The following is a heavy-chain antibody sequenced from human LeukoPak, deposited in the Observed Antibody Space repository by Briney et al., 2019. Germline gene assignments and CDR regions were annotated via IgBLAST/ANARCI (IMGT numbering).Heavy chain of an antibody. CDR1: GDSVSSNTAA. D-gene: IGHD3-10*01. CDR3: ARDLLIWHNWFDP. J-gene: IGHJ5*02. Sequence: SQTLSLTCAISGDSVSSNTAAWSWIRQSPSRGLEWLGRTYYRSKWYNDYAVSVKSRITINPDTSKNQFSLQLDSVTPEDTAVYYCARDLLIWHNWFDPWGQGTLVTVSS. CDR2: TYYRSKWYN. V-gene: IGHV6-1*01.